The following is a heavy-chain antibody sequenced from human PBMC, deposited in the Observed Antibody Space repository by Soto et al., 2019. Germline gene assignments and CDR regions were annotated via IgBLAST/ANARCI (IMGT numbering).Heavy chain of an antibody. V-gene: IGHV3-23*01. D-gene: IGHD3-10*01. Sequence: GGPLRLSCAASGFAFSSHPMSWVRQAPEKGLEWVAGISDGGDLTYNADSVRGRFTISRDNSRNTLYLQMNSLRAEDTAVYYCARRVIGSSRAFDIWGQGTMVTVSS. CDR1: GFAFSSHP. CDR3: ARRVIGSSRAFDI. J-gene: IGHJ3*02. CDR2: ISDGGDLT.